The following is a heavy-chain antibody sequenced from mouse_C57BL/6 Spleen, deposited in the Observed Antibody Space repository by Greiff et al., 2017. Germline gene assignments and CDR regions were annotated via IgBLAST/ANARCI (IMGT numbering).Heavy chain of an antibody. J-gene: IGHJ2*01. CDR2: IYPGDGDT. V-gene: IGHV1-80*01. CDR3: ARHVGAYYFDY. Sequence: VQRVESGAELVKPGASVKISCKASGYAFSSYWMTWVKQRPGKGLEWIGQIYPGDGDTNYNGKFKGKATLTADKSSSTAYMQLSSLTSEDSAVYFCARHVGAYYFDYWGQGTTLTVSS. CDR1: GYAFSSYW. D-gene: IGHD3-3*01.